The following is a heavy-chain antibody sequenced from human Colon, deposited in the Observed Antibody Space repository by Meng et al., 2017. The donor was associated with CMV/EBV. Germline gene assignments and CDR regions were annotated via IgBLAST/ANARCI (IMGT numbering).Heavy chain of an antibody. V-gene: IGHV3-23*01. Sequence: TSGFTFPQYHMPWVRQAPGKGLAWLSGISNSGAATYYADAVKGRFTISRANTKTTLYLHMHSLRVEDSALYYCAKDSLTTYNWFDPWGQGTLVTVSS. D-gene: IGHD4-17*01. CDR2: ISNSGAAT. CDR3: AKDSLTTYNWFDP. CDR1: GFTFPQYH. J-gene: IGHJ5*02.